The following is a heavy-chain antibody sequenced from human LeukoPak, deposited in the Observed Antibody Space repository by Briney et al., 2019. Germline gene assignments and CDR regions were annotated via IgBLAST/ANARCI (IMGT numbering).Heavy chain of an antibody. Sequence: SETLSLTCTVSGYSISSGYYWGWIRQPPGKGLEWIGSIYHSGSTYYNPSLKSRVTISVDTSKNQFSLKLSSVTAADTAVYYCAILLWFGVDYWGQGTLVTVSS. CDR1: GYSISSGYY. V-gene: IGHV4-38-2*02. D-gene: IGHD3-10*01. CDR2: IYHSGST. CDR3: AILLWFGVDY. J-gene: IGHJ4*02.